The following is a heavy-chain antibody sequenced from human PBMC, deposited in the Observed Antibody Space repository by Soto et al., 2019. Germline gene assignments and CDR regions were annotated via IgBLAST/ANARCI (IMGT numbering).Heavy chain of an antibody. CDR3: ARVAYYDILTGYGSNLDY. J-gene: IGHJ4*02. CDR2: IYPGDSDT. D-gene: IGHD3-9*01. CDR1: GYSFTSYW. V-gene: IGHV5-51*01. Sequence: GESLKISCKGSGYSFTSYWIGWVRQMPGKGLEWMGIIYPGDSDTRYSPSFQGQVTISADKSISTAYLQWSSLKASDTAMYYCARVAYYDILTGYGSNLDYWGKGTRVTVSS.